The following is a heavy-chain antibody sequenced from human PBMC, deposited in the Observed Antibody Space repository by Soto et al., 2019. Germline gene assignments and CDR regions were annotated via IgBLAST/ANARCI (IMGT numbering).Heavy chain of an antibody. CDR3: VKQRGSGKTYYYNMDV. Sequence: EVQLLESGGGWVRPGGSWSLSCETSGSGFNTYAMTWVRQAPGMGREWVAVINYSGRTTFHAQSVKGRFTISRDNSRNTVFLQMDSLRAEDTAVYYCVKQRGSGKTYYYNMDVWGLGTTVIVSS. CDR1: GSGFNTYA. V-gene: IGHV3-23*01. J-gene: IGHJ6*02. CDR2: INYSGRTT. D-gene: IGHD3-10*01.